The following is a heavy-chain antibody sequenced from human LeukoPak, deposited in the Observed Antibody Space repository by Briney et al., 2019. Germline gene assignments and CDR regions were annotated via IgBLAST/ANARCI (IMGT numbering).Heavy chain of an antibody. CDR1: GGSFSGYY. D-gene: IGHD7-27*01. CDR3: ARGRRDWGSYYYHMDV. Sequence: LQTLSITCAVYGGSFSGYYWSSIRQPPGKGLERIGEINHSGRINYNPSLKSRVTISVDTSKNQFSLKVSSVTAADTAVYYCARGRRDWGSYYYHMDVWGKGTTVTVSS. J-gene: IGHJ6*03. V-gene: IGHV4-34*01. CDR2: INHSGRI.